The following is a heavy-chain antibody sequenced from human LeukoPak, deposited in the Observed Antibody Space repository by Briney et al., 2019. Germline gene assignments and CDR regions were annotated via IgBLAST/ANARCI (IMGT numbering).Heavy chain of an antibody. CDR2: IYPGDSDT. J-gene: IGHJ3*02. CDR1: GSRFTSYW. D-gene: IGHD2-8*01. V-gene: IGHV5-51*01. Sequence: GASLKISCQGSGSRFTSYWIGWGRQVPGKGLEWRGIIYPGDSDTRYSPSFQGQVTISADKSISPAYLQWSSLKASDTAMYYCARRMLYCTNGVCSDDAFDIWGQGTMVTVSS. CDR3: ARRMLYCTNGVCSDDAFDI.